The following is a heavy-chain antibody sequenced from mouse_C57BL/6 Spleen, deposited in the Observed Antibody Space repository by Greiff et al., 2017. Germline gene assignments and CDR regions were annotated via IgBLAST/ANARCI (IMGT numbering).Heavy chain of an antibody. CDR1: GYSITSGYY. J-gene: IGHJ4*01. V-gene: IGHV3-6*01. Sequence: ESGPGLVKPSQSLSLTCSVTGYSITSGYYWNWIRQFPGNKLEWMGYISYDGSNNYNPSLKNRISITRDTAKNQFFLKLNSVTTEDTATYYCARYYGNAMDDWGQGASVTVAS. CDR2: ISYDGSN. CDR3: ARYYGNAMDD. D-gene: IGHD1-1*01.